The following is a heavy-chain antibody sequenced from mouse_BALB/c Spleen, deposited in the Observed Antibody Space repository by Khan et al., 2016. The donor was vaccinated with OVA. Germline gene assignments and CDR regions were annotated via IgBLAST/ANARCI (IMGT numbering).Heavy chain of an antibody. Sequence: VQLQQSGAELVKPGASVKLSCTASGFHIKDTYMHWVKQRPEQGLEWIGRIDPANGNTKYDPKFQGKATITADTSSNTAYLQLSSLTSEDTAGYYCARINAWGQGTTLTVSS. CDR2: IDPANGNT. V-gene: IGHV14-3*02. CDR3: ARINA. CDR1: GFHIKDTY. J-gene: IGHJ2*01.